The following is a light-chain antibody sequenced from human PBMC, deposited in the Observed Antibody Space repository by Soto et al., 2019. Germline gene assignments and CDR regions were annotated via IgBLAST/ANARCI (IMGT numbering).Light chain of an antibody. CDR2: EVI. V-gene: IGLV2-11*01. J-gene: IGLJ1*01. Sequence: QSALTQPRSVSGSPGQSVAISCTGTSSDVGGYNYVSWYQQYPGKAPKLMIYEVIKRPSRVPDRFSGSKSGNTASLTISGVQAEDEADYYCCSYAGSSYVFGTGTKLTVL. CDR1: SSDVGGYNY. CDR3: CSYAGSSYV.